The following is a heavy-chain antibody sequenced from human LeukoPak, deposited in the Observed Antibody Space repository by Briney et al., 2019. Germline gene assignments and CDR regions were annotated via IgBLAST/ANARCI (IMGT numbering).Heavy chain of an antibody. D-gene: IGHD3-22*01. V-gene: IGHV3-23*01. Sequence: GSLLLSCSASGFIFNNYGLMWVRPAPGKGLEWVSAISNDGGGTTYADFVKGRFTISRDNSKNTLSLQMNSLRPEDTALYYCAKGNSGYFADLWGQGTVVTVSS. J-gene: IGHJ5*02. CDR3: AKGNSGYFADL. CDR1: GFIFNNYG. CDR2: ISNDGGGT.